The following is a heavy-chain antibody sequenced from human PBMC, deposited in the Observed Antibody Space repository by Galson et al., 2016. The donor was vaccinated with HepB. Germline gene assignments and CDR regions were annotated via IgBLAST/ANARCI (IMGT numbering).Heavy chain of an antibody. CDR2: IYISGDT. CDR1: GVSISSYY. J-gene: IGHJ5*02. Sequence: SETLSLTCIVSGVSISSYYWSWVRQPAGKGLEWIGRIYISGDTNYNPSLKSRVAMSIDTSKNHFSLQLSSVTAADTAVYYCASAHGTGWYSLAWGQGTLVTVSS. CDR3: ASAHGTGWYSLA. D-gene: IGHD6-19*01. V-gene: IGHV4-4*07.